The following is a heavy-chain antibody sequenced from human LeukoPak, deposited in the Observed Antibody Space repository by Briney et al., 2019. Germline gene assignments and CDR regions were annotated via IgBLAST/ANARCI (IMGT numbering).Heavy chain of an antibody. D-gene: IGHD3-22*01. J-gene: IGHJ4*02. V-gene: IGHV1-69*13. Sequence: ASVKVSFTASGGTVTSYAISWGRQAPGQGLEWMGGIIPIFGTANYAQKFQGRVTITADESTSTAYMELSSLRSEDTAVYYCAGSDYYDSSGYSPLYWGQGTLVTVAS. CDR3: AGSDYYDSSGYSPLY. CDR1: GGTVTSYA. CDR2: IIPIFGTA.